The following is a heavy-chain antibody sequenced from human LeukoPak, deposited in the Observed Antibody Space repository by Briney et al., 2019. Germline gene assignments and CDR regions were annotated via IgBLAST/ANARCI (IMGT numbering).Heavy chain of an antibody. D-gene: IGHD3-10*01. CDR2: IYSGGST. CDR1: GFTVSSNY. V-gene: IGHV3-53*01. Sequence: PGGSLRLSCAASGFTVSSNYMSWVRQAPGKGLEWVSVIYSGGSTYYADSVKGRFTISRDNAKNTLYLQMNSLRAEDTAVYYCARDQEGMYYFDYWGQGTLVTVSS. J-gene: IGHJ4*02. CDR3: ARDQEGMYYFDY.